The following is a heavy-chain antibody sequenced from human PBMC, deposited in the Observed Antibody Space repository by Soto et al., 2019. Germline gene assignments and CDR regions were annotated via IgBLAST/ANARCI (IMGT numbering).Heavy chain of an antibody. V-gene: IGHV3-74*01. CDR1: GFTFSSYW. D-gene: IGHD6-19*01. CDR3: ARSYSSGWEFDY. J-gene: IGHJ4*02. Sequence: GGSLRLSCAASGFTFSSYWMHWVRQAPGKGLVWVSRINSDGSSTSYADSVKGRFTISRDNAKNTLYLQMNSLRVEDTAVYYCARSYSSGWEFDYWGQGAQVTVSS. CDR2: INSDGSST.